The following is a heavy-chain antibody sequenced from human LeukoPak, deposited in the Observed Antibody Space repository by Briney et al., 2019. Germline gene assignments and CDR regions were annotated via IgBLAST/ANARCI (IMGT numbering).Heavy chain of an antibody. V-gene: IGHV3-11*01. J-gene: IGHJ5*02. CDR2: ISSSDSTI. CDR1: GFTFSDYY. D-gene: IGHD6-13*01. CDR3: ARGLAAAPWWFDP. Sequence: GGSLRLSCAASGFTFSDYYMSWIRQAPGKGLEWVSYISSSDSTIYYADSVKGRFTISRDNAKNSLYLQMNSLRAEDTAVYYCARGLAAAPWWFDPWGQGTLVTVSS.